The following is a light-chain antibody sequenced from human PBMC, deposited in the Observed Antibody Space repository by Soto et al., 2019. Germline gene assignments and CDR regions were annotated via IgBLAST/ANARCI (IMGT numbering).Light chain of an antibody. Sequence: QSVLTQPPSVSGAPGQRVTISCTGSSSNIGAGYDVHWYQQLPGTAPNLLIYGNSNRPSGVPDRFSGSKSGTSASLAIAGLQAEDEADYYCPSYDSSLRGWVFGGGTQLTVL. CDR1: SSNIGAGYD. CDR3: PSYDSSLRGWV. J-gene: IGLJ3*02. V-gene: IGLV1-40*01. CDR2: GNS.